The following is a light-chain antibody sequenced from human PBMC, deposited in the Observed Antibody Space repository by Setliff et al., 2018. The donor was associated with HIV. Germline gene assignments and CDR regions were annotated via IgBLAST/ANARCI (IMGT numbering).Light chain of an antibody. CDR1: SSDVGTYNA. CDR2: EVS. Sequence: ALAQPASVSGSPGQSITISCTGTSSDVGTYNAVSWYQQHPGKAPKLMIYEVSNRPSGVSNRFSGSKSGSTASLTISGLQAEDEADYYCTSYTRDNTITRVFGTGTKV. CDR3: TSYTRDNTITRV. V-gene: IGLV2-14*01. J-gene: IGLJ1*01.